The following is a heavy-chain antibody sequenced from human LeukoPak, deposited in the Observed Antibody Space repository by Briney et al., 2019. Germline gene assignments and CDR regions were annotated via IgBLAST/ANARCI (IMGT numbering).Heavy chain of an antibody. V-gene: IGHV1-18*01. CDR1: GYTFTSYG. Sequence: GASVKVSCKASGYTFTSYGISWVRQAPGQGLEWMGWISAYNGNTNYAQKLQGRVTMTTDTSTSIAYMELRSLRSDDTAVYYCARDIPSGTSHFDTPQSDSLGFDCWGQGTLVTVSS. D-gene: IGHD2-2*01. J-gene: IGHJ4*02. CDR2: ISAYNGNT. CDR3: ARDIPSGTSHFDTPQSDSLGFDC.